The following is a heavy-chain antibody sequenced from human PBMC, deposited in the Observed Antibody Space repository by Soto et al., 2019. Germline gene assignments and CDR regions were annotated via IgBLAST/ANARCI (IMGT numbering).Heavy chain of an antibody. CDR2: IKQDGSEK. Sequence: PGGPLRLSCAASGFTFSSYWMSWVRQAPGKGLEWVANIKQDGSEKYYVDSVKGRFTISRDNAKNSLYLQMNSLRAEDTAVYYCXRGDYSSSLGYYYGMDVWGQGTTVTVSS. J-gene: IGHJ6*02. V-gene: IGHV3-7*03. CDR3: XRGDYSSSLGYYYGMDV. D-gene: IGHD6-13*01. CDR1: GFTFSSYW.